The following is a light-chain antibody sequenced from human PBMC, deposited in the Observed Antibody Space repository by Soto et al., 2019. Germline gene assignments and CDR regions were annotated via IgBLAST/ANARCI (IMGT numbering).Light chain of an antibody. J-gene: IGLJ1*01. Sequence: QSALTQPASVSGSPGQSITNSCVGTSGDIGDYNYVSWYQQHPGKVPKVIIYDVSNRPSGVSYRFSGTKSGNTASLTVSGLQAEDEADYYCCSYTRSGTLIFGTGTKLTVL. CDR3: CSYTRSGTLI. CDR1: SGDIGDYNY. CDR2: DVS. V-gene: IGLV2-14*01.